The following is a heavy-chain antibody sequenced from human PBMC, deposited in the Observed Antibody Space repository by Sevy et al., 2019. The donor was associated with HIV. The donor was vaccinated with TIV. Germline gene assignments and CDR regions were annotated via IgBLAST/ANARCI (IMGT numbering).Heavy chain of an antibody. D-gene: IGHD3-10*01. J-gene: IGHJ4*02. CDR1: GYSFTRYW. CDR2: IYPGDSDT. Sequence: GESLKISCEGSGYSFTRYWIGWVRQMPGKGLEWMGIIYPGDSDTRYSPSFQGQVTISADKSIRTAYLQWSSLKASDTAMYFCTRGYYGSGSYYNNFFDYWSQGTLVTVSS. CDR3: TRGYYGSGSYYNNFFDY. V-gene: IGHV5-51*01.